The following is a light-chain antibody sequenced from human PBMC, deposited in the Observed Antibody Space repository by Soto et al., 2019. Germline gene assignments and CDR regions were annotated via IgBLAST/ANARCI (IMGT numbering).Light chain of an antibody. CDR1: QSISSSF. Sequence: EIVLTQSPGSLSLSPGDRATLSCRASQSISSSFFAWYQQKPGQAPRLLIYGASRRATGIPDRFAGRGSGTDITLTISRLEPEDFAVYYCQQYDSSLTFGLGTKVEIK. J-gene: IGKJ1*01. V-gene: IGKV3-20*01. CDR3: QQYDSSLT. CDR2: GAS.